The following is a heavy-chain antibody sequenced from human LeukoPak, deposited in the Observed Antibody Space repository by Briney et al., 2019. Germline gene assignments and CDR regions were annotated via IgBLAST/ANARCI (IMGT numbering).Heavy chain of an antibody. D-gene: IGHD3-16*01. V-gene: IGHV3-66*01. J-gene: IGHJ3*02. Sequence: AGSLTVSCAASGFTVSSNYMTWVRQAPGKGLEWVSVIYRGGSTYYADSMNGRFTLSRDNSKNTLYLQMNSLRAEDTAVYYCARANYGDAFDIWGPGKVGSVSS. CDR1: GFTVSSNY. CDR2: IYRGGST. CDR3: ARANYGDAFDI.